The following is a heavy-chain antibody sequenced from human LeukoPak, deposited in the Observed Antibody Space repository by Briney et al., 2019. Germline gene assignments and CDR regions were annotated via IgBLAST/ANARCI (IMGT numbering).Heavy chain of an antibody. CDR1: GGSFSGYY. V-gene: IGHV4-34*01. J-gene: IGHJ6*02. D-gene: IGHD6-19*01. CDR3: ASGYSSGWYKDYYYYYGMDV. Sequence: PSETLSLTCAVYGGSFSGYYWSWIRQPPGKGLEWIGSIYYSGSTYYNPSLKSRVTISVDTSKNQFSLKLSSVTAADTAVYYCASGYSSGWYKDYYYYYGMDVWGQGTTVTVSS. CDR2: IYYSGST.